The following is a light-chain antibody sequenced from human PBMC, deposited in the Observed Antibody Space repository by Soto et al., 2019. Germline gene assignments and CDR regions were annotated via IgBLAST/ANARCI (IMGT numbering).Light chain of an antibody. CDR3: QSYDRSLSGSI. CDR2: ANT. CDR1: SSNIGAGYD. V-gene: IGLV1-40*01. J-gene: IGLJ2*01. Sequence: QLVLTQPPSVSGAPGQRVTISCTGSSSNIGAGYDVHWYQHLPGTAPKLLIYANTNRPSGVPDRFSGSKSGTSASLAITGLQAEDEADYYCQSYDRSLSGSIFGGGTKLTVL.